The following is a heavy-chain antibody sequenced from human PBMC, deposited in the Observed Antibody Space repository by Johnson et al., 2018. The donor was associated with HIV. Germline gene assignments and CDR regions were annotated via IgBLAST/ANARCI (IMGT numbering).Heavy chain of an antibody. Sequence: VQLVESGGGVVRPGRSLRLSCVVSGFTFSNYPMHWVRQAPGKRLEWVAVISFDGSNKYYADSVKGRFTISRDNSKNTLYLQMSSLGAKDTAVYDCAKDQSWIGTGHDAFDIWGQGTMVTVSS. CDR2: ISFDGSNK. D-gene: IGHD1-1*01. CDR3: AKDQSWIGTGHDAFDI. CDR1: GFTFSNYP. J-gene: IGHJ3*02. V-gene: IGHV3-30*04.